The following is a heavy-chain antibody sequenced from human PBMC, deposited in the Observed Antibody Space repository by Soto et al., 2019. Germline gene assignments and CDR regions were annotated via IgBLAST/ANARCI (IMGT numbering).Heavy chain of an antibody. CDR2: IIPILGIA. CDR1: GGTFSSYT. J-gene: IGHJ6*03. Sequence: QVQLVQSGAEVKKPGSSVKVSCKASGGTFSSYTISWVRQAPGHGLEWMGRIIPILGIANYAQKFQGRVTITADKSTSTAYMELSSLRSEDTAVYYCARDYDILTGYSNYYYYDYMDVWGKGTTVTVSS. CDR3: ARDYDILTGYSNYYYYDYMDV. V-gene: IGHV1-69*08. D-gene: IGHD3-9*01.